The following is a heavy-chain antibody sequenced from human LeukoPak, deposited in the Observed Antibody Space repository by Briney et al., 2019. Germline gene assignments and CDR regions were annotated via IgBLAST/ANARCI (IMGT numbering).Heavy chain of an antibody. CDR1: GGSITNYY. V-gene: IGHV4-59*01. Sequence: PSETLSLTCTVSGGSITNYYWSWVRQPPGQGLEWIAYIYHTGSTNCNPSLKSRVTISVDTSKNQFSLKLSSVTAADTAVYYCARKNRLPNDAFDIWGQGTMVTVSS. J-gene: IGHJ3*02. D-gene: IGHD4-11*01. CDR3: ARKNRLPNDAFDI. CDR2: IYHTGST.